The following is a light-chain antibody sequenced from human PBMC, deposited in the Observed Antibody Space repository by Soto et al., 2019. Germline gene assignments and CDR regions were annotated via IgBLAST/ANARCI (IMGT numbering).Light chain of an antibody. V-gene: IGKV4-1*01. CDR2: WAS. J-gene: IGKJ1*01. Sequence: IMITQFTACLGVCLGGWASINCKSQQRVLYRSYNKNYLAWDQQKPGQPPKLLIYWASTRESGVPDRFSGSGSGTDFTLTISRMEAEDVAVYCCQQYYSTPRTFGQGTKVDI. CDR3: QQYYSTPRT. CDR1: QRVLYRSYNKNY.